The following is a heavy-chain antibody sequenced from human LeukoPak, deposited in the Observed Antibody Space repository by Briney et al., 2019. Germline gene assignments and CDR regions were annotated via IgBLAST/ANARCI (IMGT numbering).Heavy chain of an antibody. V-gene: IGHV3-7*01. CDR3: ARDHCGGDWLCPDSWFDS. CDR2: IKQDGSEK. CDR1: GFTFSTYW. J-gene: IGHJ5*01. Sequence: GGSLRLSCAASGFTFSTYWMSWVRQAPGKGLEWVANIKQDGSEKYYVDSVKGRFTISRDNAKNSLYLQMNSLRAEDTAVYYCARDHCGGDWLCPDSWFDSWGQGTPVTVSS. D-gene: IGHD2-21*01.